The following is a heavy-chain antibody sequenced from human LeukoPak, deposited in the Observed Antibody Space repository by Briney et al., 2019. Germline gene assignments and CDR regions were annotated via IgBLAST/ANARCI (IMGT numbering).Heavy chain of an antibody. V-gene: IGHV4-34*01. D-gene: IGHD2-21*02. CDR2: MNPSGST. CDR3: ARVVTKNWFDP. Sequence: SETLSLTCAVYGGSFSGYYWTWIRQTPEKGLEWIGEMNPSGSTNYNPSLKSRVTMSVDTSKNQFSLKLSSVTAADTAVYYCARVVTKNWFDPWGQGTLVIVSS. CDR1: GGSFSGYY. J-gene: IGHJ5*02.